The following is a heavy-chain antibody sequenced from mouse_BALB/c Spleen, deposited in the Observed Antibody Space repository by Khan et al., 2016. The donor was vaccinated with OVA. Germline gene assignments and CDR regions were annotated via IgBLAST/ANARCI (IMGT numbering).Heavy chain of an antibody. CDR1: GYSITSGYG. J-gene: IGHJ2*01. CDR3: ARTARIKY. D-gene: IGHD1-2*01. CDR2: ISYSGST. V-gene: IGHV3-2*02. Sequence: EVQLLETGPGLVKPSQSLSLTCTVTGYSITSGYGWNWIRQFPGNKVEWMGYISYSGSTNYNPSLKSRISITRDTSKNQFFLQLNSVTTEDTATYYCARTARIKYWGQGTTLTVSS.